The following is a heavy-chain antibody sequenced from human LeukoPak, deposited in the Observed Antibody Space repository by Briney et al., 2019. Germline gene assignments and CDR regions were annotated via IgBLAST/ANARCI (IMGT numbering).Heavy chain of an antibody. V-gene: IGHV3-33*01. CDR1: GFIFGSYG. Sequence: PGRSLRLSCAASGFIFGSYGMHWVRQAPGKGLEWVSFIWHDGSNKYYSDSVKGRFTISRDNSKNTLYLQMDSLRAEDSAVYYCVRDLSVVPRKYFDSWGQGTLVTVSS. CDR2: IWHDGSNK. CDR3: VRDLSVVPRKYFDS. J-gene: IGHJ4*02. D-gene: IGHD3-10*02.